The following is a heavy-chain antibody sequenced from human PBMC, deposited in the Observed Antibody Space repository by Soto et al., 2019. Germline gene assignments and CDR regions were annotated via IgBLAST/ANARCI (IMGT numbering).Heavy chain of an antibody. CDR3: ASEDCRNTNCLKGFDY. V-gene: IGHV1-69*06. J-gene: IGHJ4*02. CDR2: IIPIFGTA. D-gene: IGHD2-15*01. CDR1: GGTFSSYA. Sequence: QVQLVQSGAEVKKPGSSVKVSCKASGGTFSSYAISWVRQAPGQGLEWMGGIIPIFGTANYAQKFQGRVTITADKSTSTAYMELSSLRSEDTAVYYCASEDCRNTNCLKGFDYWGQGTLVTVSS.